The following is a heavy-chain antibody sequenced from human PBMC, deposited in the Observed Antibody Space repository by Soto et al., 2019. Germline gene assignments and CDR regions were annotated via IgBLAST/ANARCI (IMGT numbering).Heavy chain of an antibody. CDR1: GGSFSGYY. V-gene: IGHV4-34*01. J-gene: IGHJ4*02. CDR2: INHSGST. Sequence: SETLSLTCAVYGGSFSGYYWSWICQPPGKGLEWIGEINHSGSTNYNPSLKSRVTISVDTSKNQLSLKLSSVTAADTAVYYCARGQYYDILTGYRKGVFDYWGQGTRVTVAS. D-gene: IGHD3-9*01. CDR3: ARGQYYDILTGYRKGVFDY.